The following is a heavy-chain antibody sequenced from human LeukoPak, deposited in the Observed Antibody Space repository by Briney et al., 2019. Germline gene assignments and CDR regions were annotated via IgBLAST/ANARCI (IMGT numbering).Heavy chain of an antibody. CDR2: IYTSGST. V-gene: IGHV4-61*02. CDR1: GGSISSGSYD. CDR3: ARWTVDPPSKVVSYGMDV. D-gene: IGHD2-2*01. J-gene: IGHJ6*02. Sequence: PSETLSLTCTVSGGSISSGSYDWSWIRQPAGKGLEWIGRIYTSGSTNYNPSLKSRVTISVDTSKSQFSLKLSSVTAADTAVYYCARWTVDPPSKVVSYGMDVWGQGTTVTVSS.